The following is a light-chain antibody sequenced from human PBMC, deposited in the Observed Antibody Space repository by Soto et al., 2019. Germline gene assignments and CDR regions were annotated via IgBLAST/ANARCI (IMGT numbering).Light chain of an antibody. Sequence: DIVMTQSPDSLAVSLGERATINCKSSQSVLHSSNNKNYLAWYQQKPGQPPKLLIYWASTRESVFPDRFSGSGSGTDFTLTISSLQAEDVAVYYCQQYYSTPQTFGQGTKVEIK. V-gene: IGKV4-1*01. CDR3: QQYYSTPQT. CDR1: QSVLHSSNNKNY. J-gene: IGKJ1*01. CDR2: WAS.